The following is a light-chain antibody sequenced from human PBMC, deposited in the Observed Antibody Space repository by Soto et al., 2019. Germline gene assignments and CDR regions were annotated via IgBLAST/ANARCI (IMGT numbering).Light chain of an antibody. J-gene: IGKJ1*01. CDR3: QQSYGTPLT. CDR2: AAS. CDR1: QSINNH. Sequence: DIQVTQSPSSLSAFVGDRVTITCRASQSINNHLNWYQQRPGKAPNLLIYAASILQSGVPSRFSGSGSGTDFTLTISSLQPEDFATYYCQQSYGTPLTCGQGTTVDIK. V-gene: IGKV1-39*01.